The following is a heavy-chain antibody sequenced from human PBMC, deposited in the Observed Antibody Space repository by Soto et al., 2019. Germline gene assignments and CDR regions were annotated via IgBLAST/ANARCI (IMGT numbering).Heavy chain of an antibody. J-gene: IGHJ3*02. CDR2: TSSSGSTI. V-gene: IGHV3-48*03. CDR1: GFTFSSYE. Sequence: GGSLRLSCAASGFTFSSYEMNWVRQAPGKGLEWVSYTSSSGSTIYYADSVKGRFTISRDNAKNSLYLQMNSLRAEDTAVYYCASYRGVSGWEPDAFDIWGQGTMVTVSS. CDR3: ASYRGVSGWEPDAFDI. D-gene: IGHD6-19*01.